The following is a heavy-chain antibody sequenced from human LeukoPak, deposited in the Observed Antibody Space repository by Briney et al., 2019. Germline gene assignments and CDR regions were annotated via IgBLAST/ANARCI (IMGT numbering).Heavy chain of an antibody. D-gene: IGHD4-23*01. CDR2: ISYGGSNK. Sequence: GRSLRLSCAASGFTFSSYGMHWVRQAPGKGLEWVAVISYGGSNKYYADSVKGRFTISRDNSKNTLYLQMNSLRAEDTAVYYCARDGGSYGGPDPFDYWGQGTLVTVPS. V-gene: IGHV3-30*03. CDR3: ARDGGSYGGPDPFDY. CDR1: GFTFSSYG. J-gene: IGHJ4*02.